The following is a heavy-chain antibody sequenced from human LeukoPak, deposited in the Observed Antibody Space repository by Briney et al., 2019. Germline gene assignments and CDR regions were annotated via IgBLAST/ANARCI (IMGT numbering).Heavy chain of an antibody. CDR2: ISYDGSNK. CDR3: AKLTYGDYPFDY. D-gene: IGHD4-17*01. Sequence: GGSLRLSCAASGFTFSRYGMHWVRQAPGKGLEWVAVISYDGSNKYFAASVKGRFTISRDNSKNTLYLQMNSLRPEDTAVYYCAKLTYGDYPFDYWGQGTLVTVSS. J-gene: IGHJ4*02. V-gene: IGHV3-30*18. CDR1: GFTFSRYG.